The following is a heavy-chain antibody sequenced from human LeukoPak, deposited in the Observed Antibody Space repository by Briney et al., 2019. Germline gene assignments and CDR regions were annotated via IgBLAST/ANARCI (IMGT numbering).Heavy chain of an antibody. Sequence: SETLSLTCTVSGGSISSYYWSWIRQPPGKGLEWIGYIYYSGSTYYNPSLKSRVTISVDTSKNQFSLKLSSVTAADTAVYYCARALLLNWFDPWGQGTLVTVSS. CDR2: IYYSGST. CDR3: ARALLLNWFDP. CDR1: GGSISSYY. V-gene: IGHV4-30-4*08. J-gene: IGHJ5*02.